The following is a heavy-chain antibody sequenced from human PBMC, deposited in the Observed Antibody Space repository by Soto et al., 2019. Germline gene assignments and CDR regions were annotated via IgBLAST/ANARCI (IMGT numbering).Heavy chain of an antibody. CDR3: AKDREDHNSIWDAFDI. D-gene: IGHD1-20*01. Sequence: EVQLLESGGGLVQPGGSLRLTCVASGFTFSDFAMSWVRQAPGKGLEWVSSIGGGDDDTFSADSVKGRFTISRDNSKNTVYLQMNSLRAEDTALYFCAKDREDHNSIWDAFDIWGQGTVVLVS. CDR2: IGGGDDDT. V-gene: IGHV3-23*01. J-gene: IGHJ3*02. CDR1: GFTFSDFA.